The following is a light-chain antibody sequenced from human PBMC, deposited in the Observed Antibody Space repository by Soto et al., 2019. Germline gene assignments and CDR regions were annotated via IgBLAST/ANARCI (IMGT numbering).Light chain of an antibody. Sequence: IVLTQCPANRSLSPGERATLSCRASQSVGVHLLWLQQRPGQAPRLLIYDASNRASGIPARFSGSVSETDGTITISRLETEDGAVYFCHHRDKWPYTFGQGTKVDIK. CDR2: DAS. V-gene: IGKV3-11*01. CDR1: QSVGVH. CDR3: HHRDKWPYT. J-gene: IGKJ2*01.